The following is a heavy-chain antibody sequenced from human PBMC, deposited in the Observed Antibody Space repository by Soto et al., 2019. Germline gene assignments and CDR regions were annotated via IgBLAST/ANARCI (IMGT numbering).Heavy chain of an antibody. Sequence: SETLSLTCTVSGGFISSGGYYWSWIRQPPGKGLEWIGYIYYSGSTSYNPSLKSGVTISVDTSKNQFSLKLSSVTAADTAVYYCARVSSGYSYYFDSWGQGTLVTVSS. D-gene: IGHD3-22*01. J-gene: IGHJ4*02. CDR3: ARVSSGYSYYFDS. CDR1: GGFISSGGYY. CDR2: IYYSGST. V-gene: IGHV4-30-4*01.